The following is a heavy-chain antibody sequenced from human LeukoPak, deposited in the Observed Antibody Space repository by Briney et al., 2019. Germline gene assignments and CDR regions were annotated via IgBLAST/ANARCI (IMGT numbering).Heavy chain of an antibody. Sequence: GGSLRLSCAASGFTVSDNYMTWVRQAPGQGLEWVSVIYSGGTTDYADSVKGRFTISRYNSRNTLYLQMNSLRAEDTAVYYCARGKSEGAFDIWGQGTMVTVSS. CDR3: ARGKSEGAFDI. CDR2: IYSGGTT. J-gene: IGHJ3*02. V-gene: IGHV3-53*01. CDR1: GFTVSDNY. D-gene: IGHD3-3*01.